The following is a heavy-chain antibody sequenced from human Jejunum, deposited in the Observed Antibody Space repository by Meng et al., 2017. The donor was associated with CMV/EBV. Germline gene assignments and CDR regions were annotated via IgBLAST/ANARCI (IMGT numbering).Heavy chain of an antibody. Sequence: SGVSMRSHYWTWIRQPPGKVLEWMRHVYYSGSATYSPSLRSRVTISVDMSKNQFSLKLRSVTAADTAMYFCARGLGHASNNSHDYWGQGTLVTVSS. J-gene: IGHJ4*02. CDR1: GVSMRSHY. V-gene: IGHV4-59*11. CDR2: VYYSGSA. CDR3: ARGLGHASNNSHDY. D-gene: IGHD1-1*01.